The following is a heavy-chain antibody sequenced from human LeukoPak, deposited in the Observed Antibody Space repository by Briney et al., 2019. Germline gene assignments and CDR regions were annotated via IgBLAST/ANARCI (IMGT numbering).Heavy chain of an antibody. Sequence: ESLKISCKGSGYSFTSYWIGWVRQMPGKGLEWMGIIYPGDSDTRYSPSFQGQVTISADKSISTAYLQWSSLKASDTAMYYCARLSGYSSGWYDAFDIWGQGTMVTVSS. CDR2: IYPGDSDT. D-gene: IGHD6-19*01. CDR1: GYSFTSYW. V-gene: IGHV5-51*01. CDR3: ARLSGYSSGWYDAFDI. J-gene: IGHJ3*02.